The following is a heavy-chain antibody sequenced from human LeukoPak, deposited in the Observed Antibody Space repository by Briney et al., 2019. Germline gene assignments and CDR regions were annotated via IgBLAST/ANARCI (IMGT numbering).Heavy chain of an antibody. V-gene: IGHV3-20*01. CDR1: GFKFDDYG. D-gene: IGHD2-8*01. Sequence: GGSLRLSCAASGFKFDDYGMSWVRQAPGKGLEWVSGISWNGGNTGYADSVKGRFSISRDNAKNSLFLQVNSLRADDTAFYHCAREGIYCVNGVCYLDYWGQGTLVTVSS. CDR3: AREGIYCVNGVCYLDY. CDR2: ISWNGGNT. J-gene: IGHJ4*02.